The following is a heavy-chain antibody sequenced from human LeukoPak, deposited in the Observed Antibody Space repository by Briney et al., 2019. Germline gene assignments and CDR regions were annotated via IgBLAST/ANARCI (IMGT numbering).Heavy chain of an antibody. CDR1: GGSISSSSYY. CDR3: ASSMGSSLEPFDP. D-gene: IGHD6-6*01. CDR2: IYYSGST. J-gene: IGHJ5*02. Sequence: SETLSLTCTVSGGSISSSSYYWGWIRQPPGKGLEWIGTIYYSGSTYYNPSLKSRVTISVDTSKNQFSLKLSSVTAADTALYYCASSMGSSLEPFDPWGQGALVTVSS. V-gene: IGHV4-39*01.